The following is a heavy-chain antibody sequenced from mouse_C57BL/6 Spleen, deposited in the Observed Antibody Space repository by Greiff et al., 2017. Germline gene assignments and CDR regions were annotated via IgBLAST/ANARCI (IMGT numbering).Heavy chain of an antibody. Sequence: EVQVVESGPELVKPGASVKIPCKASGYTFTDYNMDWVKQSHGKSLEWIGDINPNNGGTIYNQKFKGKATLTVDKSSSTAYMELRSLTSEDTAVYYCARRITTVVATDFDVWGTGTTVTVSS. J-gene: IGHJ1*03. V-gene: IGHV1-18*01. CDR1: GYTFTDYN. CDR3: ARRITTVVATDFDV. CDR2: INPNNGGT. D-gene: IGHD1-1*01.